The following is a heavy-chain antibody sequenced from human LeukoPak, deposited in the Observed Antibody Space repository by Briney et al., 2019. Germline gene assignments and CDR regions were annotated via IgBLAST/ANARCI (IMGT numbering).Heavy chain of an antibody. Sequence: SETLSLTCTVSGGSISSYYWSWIRQPPGKGLEWIGYIYYSGSTNYNPSLKSRVTISVDTSKNQFSLKLSSVTAADTAVYYCARFRYRFDPWGQGTLVTVSS. CDR2: IYYSGST. CDR1: GGSISSYY. V-gene: IGHV4-59*12. D-gene: IGHD2-15*01. J-gene: IGHJ5*02. CDR3: ARFRYRFDP.